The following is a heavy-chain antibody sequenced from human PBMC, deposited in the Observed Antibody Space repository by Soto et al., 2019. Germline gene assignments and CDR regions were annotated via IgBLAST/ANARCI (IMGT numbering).Heavy chain of an antibody. Sequence: PSETLSLTCTVSGGSISSSSYYWGWIRQPPGKGLEWIGSIYYSGSTYYNPSLKSRVTISVDTSKNQFSLKLSSVTAADTAVYYCARRKGYYYDSSGRRNWYFDLWGRGTLVTVSS. CDR1: GGSISSSSYY. V-gene: IGHV4-39*01. J-gene: IGHJ2*01. CDR2: IYYSGST. CDR3: ARRKGYYYDSSGRRNWYFDL. D-gene: IGHD3-22*01.